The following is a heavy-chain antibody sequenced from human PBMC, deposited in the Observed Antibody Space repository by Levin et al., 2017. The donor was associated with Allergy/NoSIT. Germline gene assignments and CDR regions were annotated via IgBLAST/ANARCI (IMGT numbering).Heavy chain of an antibody. CDR2: ISWNSGSI. Sequence: SLKISCAASGFTFDDYAMHWVRQAPGKGLEWVSGISWNSGSIGYADSVKGRFTISRDNAKNSLYLQMNSLRAEDTALYYCAKDWGAGTPIGAEYFQHWGQGTLVTVSS. CDR3: AKDWGAGTPIGAEYFQH. V-gene: IGHV3-9*01. J-gene: IGHJ1*01. D-gene: IGHD1-1*01. CDR1: GFTFDDYA.